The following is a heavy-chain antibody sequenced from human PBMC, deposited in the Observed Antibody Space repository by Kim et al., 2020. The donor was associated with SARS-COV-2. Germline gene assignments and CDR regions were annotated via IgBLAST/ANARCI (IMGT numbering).Heavy chain of an antibody. V-gene: IGHV3-53*04. Sequence: GGSLRLSCAASGFTVSSNYMSWVRQAPGKGLEWVSVIYSGGSTYYADSVKGRFTISRHNSKNTLYLQMNSLRAEDTAEYYCSEKDSGWGYYGMDVWGQGTTVTVSS. CDR3: SEKDSGWGYYGMDV. D-gene: IGHD3-10*01. J-gene: IGHJ6*02. CDR1: GFTVSSNY. CDR2: IYSGGST.